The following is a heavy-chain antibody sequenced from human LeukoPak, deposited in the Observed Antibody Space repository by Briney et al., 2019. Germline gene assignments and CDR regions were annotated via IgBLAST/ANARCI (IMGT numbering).Heavy chain of an antibody. J-gene: IGHJ4*02. V-gene: IGHV4-61*03. CDR2: ISYSGST. Sequence: SETLSLTCTVSGGSVSSGSYYWTWIRQPPGKGLEWIGYISYSGSTNYNPSLKSRVTISVDTSKNRFSLKLTSVTAADTAVYYCAREGSDSGFDYWGQGTLVTVSS. CDR3: AREGSDSGFDY. CDR1: GGSVSSGSYY. D-gene: IGHD1-26*01.